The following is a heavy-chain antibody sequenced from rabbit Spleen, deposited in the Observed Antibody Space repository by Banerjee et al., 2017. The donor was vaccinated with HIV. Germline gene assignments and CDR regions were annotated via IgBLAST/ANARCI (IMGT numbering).Heavy chain of an antibody. J-gene: IGHJ6*01. D-gene: IGHD8-1*01. V-gene: IGHV1S40*01. CDR3: ARDSGSSFSSYGMDL. Sequence: QSLEESGGDLVKPGASLTLTCTASGFSFSSNDYMCWVRQAPGKGLEWIGCIATGSSGFTYYASWAKGRFTCSKASSTTVTLQMTSLTAADTATYFCARDSGSSFSSYGMDLWGQGTLVTVS. CDR1: GFSFSSNDY. CDR2: IATGSSGFT.